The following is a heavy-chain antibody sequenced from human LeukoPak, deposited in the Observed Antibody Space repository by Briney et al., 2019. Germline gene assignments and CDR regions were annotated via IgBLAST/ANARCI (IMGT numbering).Heavy chain of an antibody. CDR1: PDSTTSNF. J-gene: IGHJ4*02. CDR3: AREIVGGFNPGAY. V-gene: IGHV4-4*02. D-gene: IGHD1-14*01. CDR2: IHRSGST. Sequence: SETLSLTCTVSPDSTTSNFWSWVRQPPGKGLEWIGEIHRSGSTNYNPSLQSRVTISVDRSKNQIALELSSVTAADTAVYYCAREIVGGFNPGAYWGQGALVTVSS.